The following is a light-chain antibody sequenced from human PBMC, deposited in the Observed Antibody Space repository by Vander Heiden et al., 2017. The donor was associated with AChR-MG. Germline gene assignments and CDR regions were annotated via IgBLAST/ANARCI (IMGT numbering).Light chain of an antibody. CDR3: CSYAGSYTFEV. CDR1: SSDVGGYNY. CDR2: EVS. Sequence: QSALTQPRSVSGSPGQSVTISCTGTSSDVGGYNYVSWYQQHPGKAPKLMIYEVSKRPSGVPDRFSGSKSGNTASLTISGLQAEDEADYYCCSYAGSYTFEVFGTGTKVTGL. J-gene: IGLJ1*01. V-gene: IGLV2-11*01.